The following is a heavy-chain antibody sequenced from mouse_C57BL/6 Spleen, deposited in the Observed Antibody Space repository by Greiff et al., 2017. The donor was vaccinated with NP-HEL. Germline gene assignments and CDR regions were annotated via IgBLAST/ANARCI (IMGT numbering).Heavy chain of an antibody. CDR3: ARYQLGVRWYFDV. J-gene: IGHJ1*03. D-gene: IGHD1-3*01. V-gene: IGHV3-8*01. Sequence: EVMLVESGPGLAKPSQTLSLTCSVTGYSITSDYWNWIRKFPGNKLEYMGYISYSGSTYYNPSLKSRISITRDTSKNQYYLQLNSVTTEDTATYYCARYQLGVRWYFDVWGTGTTVTVSS. CDR1: GYSITSDY. CDR2: ISYSGST.